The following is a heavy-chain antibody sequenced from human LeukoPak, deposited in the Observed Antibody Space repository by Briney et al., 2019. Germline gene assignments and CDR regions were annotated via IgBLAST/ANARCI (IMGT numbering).Heavy chain of an antibody. D-gene: IGHD5-18*01. CDR2: IIWNGGRT. V-gene: IGHV3-9*01. CDR1: GFTFDDYA. Sequence: GGSLRLSCAASGFTFDDYATHWVRQAPGKGLEWVSDIIWNGGRTGYADSVKGRFTISRDNAKNSLYLQMNNLRPEDTALYYCAKASGYSFGHFDYWGQGTLVTVSS. CDR3: AKASGYSFGHFDY. J-gene: IGHJ4*02.